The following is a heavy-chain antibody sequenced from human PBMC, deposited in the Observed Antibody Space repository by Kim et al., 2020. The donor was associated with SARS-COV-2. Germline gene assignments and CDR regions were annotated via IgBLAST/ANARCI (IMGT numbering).Heavy chain of an antibody. CDR2: IYYSGST. CDR3: ARDRSTMVRGVWGFDP. J-gene: IGHJ5*02. Sequence: SETLSLTCTVSGGSISSYYWSWIRQPPGKGLEWIGYIYYSGSTNYNPSLKSRVTISVDTSKNQFSLKLSSVTAADTAVYYCARDRSTMVRGVWGFDPWGQGTLVTVSS. CDR1: GGSISSYY. D-gene: IGHD3-10*01. V-gene: IGHV4-59*01.